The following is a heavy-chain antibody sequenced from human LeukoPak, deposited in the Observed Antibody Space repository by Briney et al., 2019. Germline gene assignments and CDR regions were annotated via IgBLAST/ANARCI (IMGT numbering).Heavy chain of an antibody. CDR3: AKEKAIATINYGLDV. Sequence: GLSLTLSCAASGFSFDTYGMLWVRQAPGKELEGVAVIAYDGSNKAYADYVKGRFTISRDNSKNTLYLPMNSLRGEETAVYYCAKEKAIATINYGLDVWGQGTTVTVSS. D-gene: IGHD1-1*01. J-gene: IGHJ6*02. V-gene: IGHV3-30*18. CDR1: GFSFDTYG. CDR2: IAYDGSNK.